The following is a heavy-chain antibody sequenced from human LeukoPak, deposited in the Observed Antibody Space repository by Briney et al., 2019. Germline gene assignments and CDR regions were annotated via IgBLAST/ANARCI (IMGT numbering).Heavy chain of an antibody. V-gene: IGHV3-21*04. Sequence: GGSLRLSCAASGFTLSSYSMNWVRQAPGKGLEWVSSISRSSAYIYYADSVKGRFTISRDNAKNSLYLQMNSLRAEDTAVYYCAKTPLGYYDSSGYLFDYWGQGTLVTVSS. CDR3: AKTPLGYYDSSGYLFDY. J-gene: IGHJ4*02. CDR1: GFTLSSYS. D-gene: IGHD3-22*01. CDR2: ISRSSAYI.